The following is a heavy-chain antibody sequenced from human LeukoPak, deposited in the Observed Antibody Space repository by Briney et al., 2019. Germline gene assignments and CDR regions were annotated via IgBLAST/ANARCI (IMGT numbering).Heavy chain of an antibody. CDR2: IKQDGSDK. CDR1: GFSFSSYW. J-gene: IGHJ4*02. D-gene: IGHD6-19*01. CDR3: ARASAVAGTRDY. Sequence: PVGSLRLSCTASGFSFSSYWMSWVRQAPGKGLEWVANIKQDGSDKYYVDSVKGRFTISRDNAKNSLYLQMNSLRAEDSALYYCARASAVAGTRDYWGQGTLVTVSS. V-gene: IGHV3-7*01.